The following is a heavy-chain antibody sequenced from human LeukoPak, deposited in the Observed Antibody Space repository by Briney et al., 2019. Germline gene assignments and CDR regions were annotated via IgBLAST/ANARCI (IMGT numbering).Heavy chain of an antibody. CDR3: AREDSSGWYGQDY. CDR2: INHSGST. Sequence: KPSETLSLTCAVCGGSFSGYYWSWIRQPPGKGLEWIGEINHSGSTNYNPSLKSRVTISVDTSKNQFSLKLSSVTAADTAVYYCAREDSSGWYGQDYWGQGTLVTVSS. V-gene: IGHV4-34*01. J-gene: IGHJ4*02. D-gene: IGHD6-19*01. CDR1: GGSFSGYY.